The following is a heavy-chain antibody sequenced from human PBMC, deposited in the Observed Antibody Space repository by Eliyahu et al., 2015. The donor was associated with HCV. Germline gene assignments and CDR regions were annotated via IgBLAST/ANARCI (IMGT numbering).Heavy chain of an antibody. V-gene: IGHV2-5*02. Sequence: QITLKESGPTLVKPTQTLTLTCTFSGFSLXTXXVGVGWIRQPPGKALEWLALIYWDDDKRYSPSLKSRLTITKDTSKNQVVLTMTNMDPVDTATYYCAHSKGITIFGVWGNWFDPWGQGTLVTVSS. CDR1: GFSLXTXXVG. J-gene: IGHJ5*02. D-gene: IGHD3-3*01. CDR3: AHSKGITIFGVWGNWFDP. CDR2: IYWDDDK.